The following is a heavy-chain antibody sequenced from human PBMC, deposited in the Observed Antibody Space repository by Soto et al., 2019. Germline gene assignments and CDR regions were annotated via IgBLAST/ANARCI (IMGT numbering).Heavy chain of an antibody. J-gene: IGHJ4*02. D-gene: IGHD6-13*01. Sequence: ASVKVSCKASGYTFTTNDINWVRQASGQGLEWMGWMKPKTGDSGSAQEFQGRITMTRDTATSTAYMELSSLRSEDTAVYYCARGGPAAGFDLWGQGTMVTVYS. CDR3: ARGGPAAGFDL. CDR1: GYTFTTND. CDR2: MKPKTGDS. V-gene: IGHV1-8*01.